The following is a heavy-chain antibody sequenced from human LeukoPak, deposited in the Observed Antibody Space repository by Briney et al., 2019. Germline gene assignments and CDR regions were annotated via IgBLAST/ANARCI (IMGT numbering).Heavy chain of an antibody. V-gene: IGHV3-20*04. J-gene: IGHJ4*02. CDR2: INYNGAIT. CDR3: ARDRLGPSFSVSHFDL. D-gene: IGHD3-3*02. CDR1: GFTFVDYG. Sequence: GGSLRPSCATSGFTFVDYGVSWVRRAPGKGLEWLCAINYNGAITDYADSVKGRFTISRDNAKNSLYLRMDSLRAEATALYYCARDRLGPSFSVSHFDLWGQGTLVTVSS.